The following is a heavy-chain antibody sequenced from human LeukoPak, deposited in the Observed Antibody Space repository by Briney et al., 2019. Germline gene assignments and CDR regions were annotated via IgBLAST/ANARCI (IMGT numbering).Heavy chain of an antibody. CDR2: INHSGST. CDR1: GGSFSGYY. Sequence: SETLSLTCAVYGGSFSGYYWSWIRQPPGKGLEWIGEINHSGSTNYNPSLKSRVTISVDTSKNQFSLKLSSVTAADTAVYYCSGGYSYGSTFDYWGQGTLVTVSS. J-gene: IGHJ4*02. D-gene: IGHD5-18*01. CDR3: SGGYSYGSTFDY. V-gene: IGHV4-34*03.